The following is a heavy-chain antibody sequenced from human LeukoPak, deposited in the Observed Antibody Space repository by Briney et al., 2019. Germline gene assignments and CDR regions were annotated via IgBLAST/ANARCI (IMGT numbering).Heavy chain of an antibody. Sequence: SEPLTLPCTVSGGSVSSGRYYWSWIRQPPGKGLEWLGYLYYSGTTNSNTSLTSRVTLTEDTSKTQYSLKLSYGPGPDTAVYCWARGRIIEPWREVTLVIVSS. CDR2: LYYSGTT. CDR3: ARGRIIEP. V-gene: IGHV4-61*01. J-gene: IGHJ5*02. CDR1: GGSVSSGRYY. D-gene: IGHD1-14*01.